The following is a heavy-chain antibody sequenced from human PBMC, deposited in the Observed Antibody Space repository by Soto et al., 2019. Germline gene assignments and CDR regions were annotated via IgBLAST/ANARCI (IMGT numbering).Heavy chain of an antibody. CDR3: VHRTMVRGVIGSHFDN. D-gene: IGHD3-10*01. J-gene: IGHJ4*02. CDR2: LCWDDDT. Sequence: QITLKESGPTLVKPTQTLTLTCTFSGFSFSTSAEGVAWIRHPTGKALEWLALLCWDDDTGYSPSLKSRLTITRATSKNPVVLTMSNMDTVDTGTYYCVHRTMVRGVIGSHFDNWGQGTLVTVSS. CDR1: GFSFSTSAEG. V-gene: IGHV2-5*02.